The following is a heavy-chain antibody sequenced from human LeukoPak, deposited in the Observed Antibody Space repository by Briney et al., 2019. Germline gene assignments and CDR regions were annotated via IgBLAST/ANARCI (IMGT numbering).Heavy chain of an antibody. CDR1: GFTFSSYW. J-gene: IGHJ4*02. D-gene: IGHD3-22*01. CDR2: IKQDGSEK. Sequence: GGSLRLSCAASGFTFSSYWMSWARQAPGKGPEWVANIKQDGSEKYYVDSVKGRFTISRDNAKNSLYLQMNSLRAEDTAVYYCARVTYYYDSSGYYGEDYWGQGTLVTVSS. V-gene: IGHV3-7*01. CDR3: ARVTYYYDSSGYYGEDY.